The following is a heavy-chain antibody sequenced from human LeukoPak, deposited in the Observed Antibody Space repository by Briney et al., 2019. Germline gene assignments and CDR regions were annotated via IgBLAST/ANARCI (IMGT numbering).Heavy chain of an antibody. V-gene: IGHV4-34*01. CDR3: ARGPSHGGKYRGFFDY. D-gene: IGHD4-23*01. J-gene: IGHJ4*02. CDR2: INHSGTT. Sequence: SETLSLTCAVYGESFSGFYWSWIRRPPGKGLEWIGEINHSGTTNYSPSLKSRVIISTDTSKNQFSVRLMSVTASDTAVYYCARGPSHGGKYRGFFDYWGQGTLAAVSS. CDR1: GESFSGFY.